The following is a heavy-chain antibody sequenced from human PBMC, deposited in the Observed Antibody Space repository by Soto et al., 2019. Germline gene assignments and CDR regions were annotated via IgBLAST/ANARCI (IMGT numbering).Heavy chain of an antibody. CDR3: ARATGYYHTSGSDS. D-gene: IGHD3-22*01. CDR2: ISSNSNYK. J-gene: IGHJ4*02. CDR1: GFTFSDYY. Sequence: GGSLRLSCAASGFTFSDYYMSWIRQAPGKWLEWISYISSNSNYKNHADSVRGRFTISRDNAKNSLYLQMDGLRAEDTAVYYCARATGYYHTSGSDSWGQGTLVTVSS. V-gene: IGHV3-11*06.